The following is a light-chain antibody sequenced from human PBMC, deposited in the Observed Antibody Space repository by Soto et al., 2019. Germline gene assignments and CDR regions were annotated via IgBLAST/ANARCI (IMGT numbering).Light chain of an antibody. V-gene: IGLV2-14*01. J-gene: IGLJ1*01. CDR2: DVN. Sequence: QSVLTKPASGSRSPGQSITISCTGTSSDIDGYNYVSWYQQHPGKAPKLIIYDVNNRPSGVSNRFSGSKSGNTAPMKISGLQAEDQAHYYCRPYTSSSTRVFGTGTKVTVI. CDR3: RPYTSSSTRV. CDR1: SSDIDGYNY.